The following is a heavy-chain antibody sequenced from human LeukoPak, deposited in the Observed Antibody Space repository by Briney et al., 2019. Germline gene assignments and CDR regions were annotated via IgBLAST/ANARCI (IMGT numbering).Heavy chain of an antibody. CDR2: IYHTGST. V-gene: IGHV4-30-2*01. Sequence: PSETLSLTWAVSGGSISSGGYSWSWIRQPPGKGLECIGYIYHTGSTYYNPSLKTGVTISVDKSNNQFSLRLSSVTAADTAVYYCAGLRENAFDIWGQGTMVTVSS. CDR1: GGSISSGGYS. CDR3: AGLRENAFDI. D-gene: IGHD5-12*01. J-gene: IGHJ3*02.